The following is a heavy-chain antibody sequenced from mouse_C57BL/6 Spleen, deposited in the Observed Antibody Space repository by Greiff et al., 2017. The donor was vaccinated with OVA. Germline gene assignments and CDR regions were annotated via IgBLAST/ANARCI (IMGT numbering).Heavy chain of an antibody. V-gene: IGHV3-6*01. J-gene: IGHJ3*01. CDR2: ISYDGSN. Sequence: DVQLVESGPGLVKPSQSLSLTCSVTGYSITSGYYWNWIRQFPGNKLEWLGYISYDGSNNYNPSLKNRISITRDTSKNQFFLKLNSVTTEDTATYYCARDSNYVGFAYWGQGTLVTVSA. D-gene: IGHD2-5*01. CDR3: ARDSNYVGFAY. CDR1: GYSITSGYY.